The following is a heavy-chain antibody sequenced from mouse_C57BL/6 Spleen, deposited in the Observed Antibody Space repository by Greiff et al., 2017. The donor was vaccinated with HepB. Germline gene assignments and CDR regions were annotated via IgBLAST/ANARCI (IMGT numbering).Heavy chain of an antibody. CDR3: ANYDYDGGFAY. V-gene: IGHV1-52*01. J-gene: IGHJ3*01. D-gene: IGHD2-4*01. CDR1: GYTFTSYW. CDR2: IDPSDSET. Sequence: QVQLQQPGAELVRPGSSVKLSCKASGYTFTSYWMHWVKQRPIQGLEWIGNIDPSDSETHYNQKFKDKATLTVDKSSSTAYMQLSSLTSEDSAVYYCANYDYDGGFAYRGQGTLVTVSA.